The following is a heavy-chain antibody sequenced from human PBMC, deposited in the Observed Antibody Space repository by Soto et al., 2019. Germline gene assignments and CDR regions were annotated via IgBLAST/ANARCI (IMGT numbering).Heavy chain of an antibody. Sequence: QVQLVQSGAEVKKPGASVKVSCKASGYTFTSYGISWVRQSPGQGLEWMGWSSADNGNTNYAQKLQGRVTMTTDTSTSTAYMELRSLRSDDTAVYYCARDACSGGSCYSLGSFDYWGQGTLVTVSS. V-gene: IGHV1-18*01. CDR1: GYTFTSYG. D-gene: IGHD2-15*01. CDR3: ARDACSGGSCYSLGSFDY. CDR2: SSADNGNT. J-gene: IGHJ4*02.